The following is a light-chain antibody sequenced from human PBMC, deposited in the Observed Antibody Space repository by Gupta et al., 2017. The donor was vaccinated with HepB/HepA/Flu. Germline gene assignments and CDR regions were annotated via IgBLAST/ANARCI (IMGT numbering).Light chain of an antibody. CDR1: SSDIGAYNY. V-gene: IGLV2-14*03. J-gene: IGLJ1*01. Sequence: QSALTQPATVSGSPGQSITISCTGGSSDIGAYNYVSWYQQHPGKTPKLIIYNVSNRPSGVSSRFSGSKSGNTASLTISGLQAEDDADYYCSSYTSSSTPYVFGIGTKFTVL. CDR2: NVS. CDR3: SSYTSSSTPYV.